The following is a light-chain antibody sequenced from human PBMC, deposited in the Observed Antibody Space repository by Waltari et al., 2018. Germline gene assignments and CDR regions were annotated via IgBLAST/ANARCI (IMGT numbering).Light chain of an antibody. CDR1: VFPRQF. CDR2: KDT. V-gene: IGLV3-25*03. CDR3: LSADSSGPYLYV. J-gene: IGLJ1*01. Sequence: SYELTQPPSVSVSPGQTARITCPGDVFPRQFAYWYQHKPGQAPVLVLYKDTGRPSGIPERFSGSSSGTTVTLTISGVQAEDEADYYCLSADSSGPYLYVFGTGTTVTVL.